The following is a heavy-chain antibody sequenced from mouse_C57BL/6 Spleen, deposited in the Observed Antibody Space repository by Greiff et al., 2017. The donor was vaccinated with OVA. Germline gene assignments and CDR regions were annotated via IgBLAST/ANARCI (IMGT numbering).Heavy chain of an antibody. D-gene: IGHD2-3*01. CDR3: ARSRDGYCLDY. CDR1: GYTFTSYW. CDR2: IHPNSGST. Sequence: QVQLQQPGAELVKPGASVKLSCKASGYTFTSYWMHWVKQRPGQGLEWIGMIHPNSGSTNYNEKFKSKATLTVDKSSSTAYMQLSSLTSEDSAVYYCARSRDGYCLDYWGQGTSVTVSS. V-gene: IGHV1-64*01. J-gene: IGHJ4*01.